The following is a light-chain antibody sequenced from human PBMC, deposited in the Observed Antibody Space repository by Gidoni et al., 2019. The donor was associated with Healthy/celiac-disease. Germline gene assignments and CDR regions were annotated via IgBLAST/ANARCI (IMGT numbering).Light chain of an antibody. V-gene: IGKV1-39*01. CDR2: AAS. CDR3: QQSYSTPL. Sequence: DLQMMQAPSSPSASVRDRVTITCLASQSISSYLTWDQQKPGKAPKLLIYAASSLQSGVPSRFSGSVSGTDFTLTISSLQPEDFATYYCQQSYSTPLFGGGTKVEIK. J-gene: IGKJ4*01. CDR1: QSISSY.